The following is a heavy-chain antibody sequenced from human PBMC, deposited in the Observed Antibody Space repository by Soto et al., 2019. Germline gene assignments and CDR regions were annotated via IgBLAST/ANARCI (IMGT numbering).Heavy chain of an antibody. V-gene: IGHV3-30*18. CDR1: GFTLSRQD. Sequence: QEQLVESGGDVVQPGGSLRLSCAASGFTLSRQDMHWVRQAPGKGLEWVAVLSYDGIAQYYADSVKGRFTISRDNSKNTIHWQRNSLRGEDTALYYCVKGGWYGSSSPSDRGGQGTLVTVSS. J-gene: IGHJ5*02. CDR2: LSYDGIAQ. CDR3: VKGGWYGSSSPSDR. D-gene: IGHD6-6*01.